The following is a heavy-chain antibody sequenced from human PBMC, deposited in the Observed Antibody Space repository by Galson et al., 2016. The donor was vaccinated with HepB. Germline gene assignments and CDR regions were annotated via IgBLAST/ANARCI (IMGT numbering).Heavy chain of an antibody. CDR1: GGSISSGGYY. CDR3: ARGGRKGLWGYYFDY. J-gene: IGHJ4*02. V-gene: IGHV4-31*03. CDR2: IYHLGNT. D-gene: IGHD5-18*01. Sequence: PLSLTCTVSGGSISSGGYYWSWIRQHPGKGLAWIGYIYHLGNTYFNPSLQCRVTMSIDASKNQFSLKLSSVTAADTAVYYWARGGRKGLWGYYFDYWGQGTLVPVSS.